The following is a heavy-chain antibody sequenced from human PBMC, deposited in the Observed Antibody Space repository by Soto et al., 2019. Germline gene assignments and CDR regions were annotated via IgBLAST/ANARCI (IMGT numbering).Heavy chain of an antibody. CDR3: TSPTRSRQIYGMDV. CDR2: IRSKANSYAT. CDR1: GFTFSGSA. Sequence: EVQLVKSGGGLVQPGGSLKLSCAASGFTFSGSAMHWVRQASGKGLEWVGRIRSKANSYATAYAASVKGRFTISRDDSKNTAYLQMNSLKTEDTAVYYCTSPTRSRQIYGMDVWGQGTTVTVSS. D-gene: IGHD2-15*01. V-gene: IGHV3-73*01. J-gene: IGHJ6*02.